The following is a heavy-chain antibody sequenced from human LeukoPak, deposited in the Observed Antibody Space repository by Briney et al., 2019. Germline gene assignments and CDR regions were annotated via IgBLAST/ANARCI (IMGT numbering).Heavy chain of an antibody. CDR2: LSGSGGST. V-gene: IGHV3-23*01. Sequence: GGSLRLSCAASGFTFSSYAMSWVRQAPGKGLEWVSGLSGSGGSTYYADSVKGRFTISRDNSKNTLYLQMNCLRAEDTAVYYCAKVGYDSSGYLLDAFDIWGQGTMVTVSS. J-gene: IGHJ3*02. CDR1: GFTFSSYA. CDR3: AKVGYDSSGYLLDAFDI. D-gene: IGHD3-22*01.